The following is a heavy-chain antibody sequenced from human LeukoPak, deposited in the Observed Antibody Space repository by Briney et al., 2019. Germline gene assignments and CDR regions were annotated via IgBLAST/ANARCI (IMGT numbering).Heavy chain of an antibody. CDR2: INHSGST. D-gene: IGHD6-13*01. V-gene: IGHV4-34*01. J-gene: IGHJ4*02. Sequence: SETLSLTCAVYGGSFSGYYWSWIRQPPGKGLEWIGEINHSGSTNYNPSLKSRVTISVDTSMNQFSLKLSSVTAADTAVYYCARSPGGSPDYWGQGTLVTVSS. CDR3: ARSPGGSPDY. CDR1: GGSFSGYY.